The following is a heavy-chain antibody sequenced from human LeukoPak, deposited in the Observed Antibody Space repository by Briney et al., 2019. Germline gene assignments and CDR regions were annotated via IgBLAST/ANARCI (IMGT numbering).Heavy chain of an antibody. Sequence: ASVKVSCKASGYTFTSYYMHWVRQAPGQGLEWMGIINPSGGSTSYAQKFQGRVTTTRDTSTSTVYMELSSLRSEDTAVYYCARQHVDSSGYYHVSYFQHWGQGTLVTFSS. D-gene: IGHD3-22*01. CDR2: INPSGGST. V-gene: IGHV1-46*01. CDR3: ARQHVDSSGYYHVSYFQH. J-gene: IGHJ1*01. CDR1: GYTFTSYY.